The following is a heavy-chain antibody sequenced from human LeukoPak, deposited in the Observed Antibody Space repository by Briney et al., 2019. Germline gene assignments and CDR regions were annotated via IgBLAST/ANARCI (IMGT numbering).Heavy chain of an antibody. J-gene: IGHJ4*02. CDR2: IYHSGST. Sequence: SETLSLTCAVSGYSISSGYYWGWIRQPPGKGLEWIGSIYHSGSTYYNPSLKSRVTISVDTSKNQFSLKLSSVTAADTAVYYRARDRYYYDSSGYYSIRFDYWGQGTLVTVSS. V-gene: IGHV4-38-2*02. D-gene: IGHD3-22*01. CDR3: ARDRYYYDSSGYYSIRFDY. CDR1: GYSISSGYY.